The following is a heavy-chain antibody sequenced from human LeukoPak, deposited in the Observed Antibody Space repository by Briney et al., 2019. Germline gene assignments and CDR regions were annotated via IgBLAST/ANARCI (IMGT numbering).Heavy chain of an antibody. CDR3: ARVYSGYPSYFDH. CDR2: ISSSGSTI. V-gene: IGHV3-11*01. Sequence: GGSLRLSCAASGFTFSDYYMSWIRQAPGKGLEWVSYISSSGSTIYYADSVKGRFTISRDNAKNSLYLRMNSLRAEDTAMYYCARVYSGYPSYFDHWGQGTLVTVSS. J-gene: IGHJ4*02. D-gene: IGHD5-12*01. CDR1: GFTFSDYY.